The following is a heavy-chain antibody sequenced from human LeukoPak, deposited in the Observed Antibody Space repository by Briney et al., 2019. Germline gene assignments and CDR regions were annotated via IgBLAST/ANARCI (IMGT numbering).Heavy chain of an antibody. CDR1: GFSLSTSGVG. D-gene: IGHD2/OR15-2a*01. J-gene: IGHJ6*03. Sequence: ESGPTLVKPTQTLTLTCTFSGFSLSTSGVGVGWIRQPPGTALEWLALIYWNDDKRYSPSLKSRLTITKDTSKNQVVLTMTNMDPVDTATYYCAHTNMARDYMDVWGKGTTVTVS. V-gene: IGHV2-5*01. CDR3: AHTNMARDYMDV. CDR2: IYWNDDK.